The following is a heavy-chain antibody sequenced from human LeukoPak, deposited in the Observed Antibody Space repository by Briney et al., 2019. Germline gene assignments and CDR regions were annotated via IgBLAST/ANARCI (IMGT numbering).Heavy chain of an antibody. D-gene: IGHD2-15*01. V-gene: IGHV1-18*01. J-gene: IGHJ5*02. CDR2: ISAYNGNT. Sequence: ASVKVSCKASGYTFTSYGISWVRQAPGQGLEWMGWISAYNGNTNYAQKLQGRVTMTTDTSTSTAYMELRSLRSDDTTVYYCARGAHIVVVVAAPGDWFDPWGQGTLVTVSS. CDR1: GYTFTSYG. CDR3: ARGAHIVVVVAAPGDWFDP.